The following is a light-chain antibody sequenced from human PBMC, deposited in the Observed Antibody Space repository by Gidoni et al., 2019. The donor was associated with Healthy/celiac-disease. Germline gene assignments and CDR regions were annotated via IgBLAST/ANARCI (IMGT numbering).Light chain of an antibody. Sequence: DIQMTQSPSSLSASVGDRVTITCQASQDISNYLNWYQQKPGKAPKLLIYDASKLEAGVPPWISGSGSGADITYTISILQSEDIATYYCQRYDNRRTFGGGTKVEIK. V-gene: IGKV1-33*01. J-gene: IGKJ4*01. CDR2: DAS. CDR3: QRYDNRRT. CDR1: QDISNY.